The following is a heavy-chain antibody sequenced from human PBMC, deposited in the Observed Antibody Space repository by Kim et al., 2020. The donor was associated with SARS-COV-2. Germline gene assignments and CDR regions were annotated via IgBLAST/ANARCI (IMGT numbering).Heavy chain of an antibody. J-gene: IGHJ3*02. Sequence: GESLKISCKGSGYSFTSYWIGWVRQMPGKGLEWMGIIYPGDSDTRYSPSFQGQVTISADKSISTAYLQWSSLKASDTAMYYCARVGDRPHYYDFWSGTSGDAFDIWGQGTMVTVSS. D-gene: IGHD3-3*01. CDR1: GYSFTSYW. CDR3: ARVGDRPHYYDFWSGTSGDAFDI. CDR2: IYPGDSDT. V-gene: IGHV5-51*01.